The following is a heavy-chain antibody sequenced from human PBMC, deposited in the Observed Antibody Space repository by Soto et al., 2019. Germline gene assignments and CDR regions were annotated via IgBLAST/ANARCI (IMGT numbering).Heavy chain of an antibody. J-gene: IGHJ5*02. CDR2: LNADGGTT. CDR1: GFTFNSYW. D-gene: IGHD3-3*02. CDR3: ATVATHSYNWIDP. Sequence: EVQLVESGGGLVQPGGSLRLSCAASGFTFNSYWMHWVHQAPGKGRVWVARLNADGGTTTSADSVKGRFTISRDNAKNTLYLQMNSLRAEDTAVYFCATVATHSYNWIDPWGQGTLVTISS. V-gene: IGHV3-74*01.